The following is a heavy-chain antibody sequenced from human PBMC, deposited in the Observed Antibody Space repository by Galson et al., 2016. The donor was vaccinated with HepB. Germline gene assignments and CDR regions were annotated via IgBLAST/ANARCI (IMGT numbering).Heavy chain of an antibody. V-gene: IGHV3-48*02. CDR3: ARDRGARSGSYDFDS. Sequence: SLRLSCAASGFTLSSYSMNWVRQAPGKGLEWVSYISRSSSAIYYADSVKGRFTISRDNAKNSLYLQMNSLRNEDTAVYYCARDRGARSGSYDFDSWGQGTLVTVSS. D-gene: IGHD3-3*01. CDR2: ISRSSSAI. J-gene: IGHJ4*02. CDR1: GFTLSSYS.